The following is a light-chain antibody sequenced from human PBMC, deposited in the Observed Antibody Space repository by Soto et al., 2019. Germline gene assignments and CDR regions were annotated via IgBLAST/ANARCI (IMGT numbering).Light chain of an antibody. CDR1: QDISNY. J-gene: IGKJ2*01. V-gene: IGKV1-33*01. CDR3: QQYDNLLMYT. CDR2: DAS. Sequence: DIQMTQSPSSLSASVGDRVTITCQASQDISNYLNWYQQKPGKAPKLLIYDASNLETGVPSRFSGSGSGTDFTFTIISLQPEDIATYYCQQYDNLLMYTVGQGTKLEIK.